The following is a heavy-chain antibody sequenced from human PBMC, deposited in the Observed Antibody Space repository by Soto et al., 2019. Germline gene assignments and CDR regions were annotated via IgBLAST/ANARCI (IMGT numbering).Heavy chain of an antibody. CDR1: GGSIISSSYY. D-gene: IGHD6-19*01. CDR2: IYYSGST. CDR3: ASHSSGWYVRAYYYYGMDV. Sequence: QLQLQESGPGLVKPSETLSLTCTVSGGSIISSSYYWGWIRQPPGKGLEWIVSIYYSGSTYYNPSLKSRVTISVDTSKNQCSLKLSSVTAADTAVYYCASHSSGWYVRAYYYYGMDVWGQGTTVTVSS. J-gene: IGHJ6*02. V-gene: IGHV4-39*01.